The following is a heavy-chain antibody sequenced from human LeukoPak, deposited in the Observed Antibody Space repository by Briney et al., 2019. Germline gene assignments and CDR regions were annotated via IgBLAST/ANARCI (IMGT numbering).Heavy chain of an antibody. D-gene: IGHD3-3*01. CDR1: GYTFTSYD. V-gene: IGHV1-8*01. CDR3: ARAADRWTYYDFWSGPNPFDP. J-gene: IGHJ5*02. CDR2: INPNSGNT. Sequence: GASVNVSCKASGYTFTSYDINWVRQATGQGLEWMGWINPNSGNTGYAQKFQGRVTMTRNTSISTAYMELSSLRSEDTAVYYCARAADRWTYYDFWSGPNPFDPWGQGTLVTVSS.